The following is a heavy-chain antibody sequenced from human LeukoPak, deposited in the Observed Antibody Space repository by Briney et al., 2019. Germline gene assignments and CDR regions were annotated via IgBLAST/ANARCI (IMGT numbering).Heavy chain of an antibody. CDR3: ATTNLRYFDYYYMDV. J-gene: IGHJ6*03. D-gene: IGHD3-9*01. V-gene: IGHV1-24*01. CDR1: GYALTELS. CDR2: FDPEDGET. Sequence: ASVKVSCKVSGYALTELSMHWVRQAPGKGLEWMGGFDPEDGETIYAQKFQGRVTMTEDTSTDTAYMELSSLRSEDTAVYYCATTNLRYFDYYYMDVWGKGTTVTISS.